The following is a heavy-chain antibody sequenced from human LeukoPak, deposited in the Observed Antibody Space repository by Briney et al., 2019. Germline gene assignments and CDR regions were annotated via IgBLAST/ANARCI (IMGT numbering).Heavy chain of an antibody. CDR1: GGSFSGYY. V-gene: IGHV4-34*01. D-gene: IGHD6-13*01. Sequence: SETLSLTCAVYGGSFSGYYWSWIRQPPGKGLEWIGEINHSGSTNYNPSLKSRVTISVDTSKNQFSLKLSSVTAADTAVYYCARARSNMYSSSWYVNDYWGQGTLVTVSS. CDR2: INHSGST. J-gene: IGHJ4*02. CDR3: ARARSNMYSSSWYVNDY.